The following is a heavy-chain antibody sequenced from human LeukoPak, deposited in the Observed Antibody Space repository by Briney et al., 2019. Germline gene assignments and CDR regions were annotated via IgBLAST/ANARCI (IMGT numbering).Heavy chain of an antibody. CDR1: AYTSPNYG. D-gene: IGHD2-2*01. Sequence: ASVKVSCKASAYTSPNYGITWVRQAPGRGLEWMGWISTYNGNTQYAQKFQGRVTTTTDTPTKTVYMELSNLRSNDTAVYYCALPAKGAFFYYYMEVWGKGTTVTVSS. J-gene: IGHJ6*03. V-gene: IGHV1-18*01. CDR2: ISTYNGNT. CDR3: ALPAKGAFFYYYMEV.